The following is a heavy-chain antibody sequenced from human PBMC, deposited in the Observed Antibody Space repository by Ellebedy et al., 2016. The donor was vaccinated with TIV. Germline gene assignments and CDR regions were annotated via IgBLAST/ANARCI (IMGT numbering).Heavy chain of an antibody. D-gene: IGHD6-13*01. V-gene: IGHV4-59*01. J-gene: IGHJ5*02. CDR1: GGSISSYY. CDR2: IYYSGST. Sequence: MPSETLSLTCTVSGGSISSYYWSWIRQPPGKGLEWIGYIYYSGSTNYNPSLKSRVTISVDTSKNQFSLKLSSVTAADTAVYYCARGRTPYSSSWYGRWFDPWGQGTLVTVSS. CDR3: ARGRTPYSSSWYGRWFDP.